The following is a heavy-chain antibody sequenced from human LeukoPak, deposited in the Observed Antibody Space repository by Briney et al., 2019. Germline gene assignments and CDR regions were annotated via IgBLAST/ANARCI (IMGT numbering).Heavy chain of an antibody. D-gene: IGHD5-24*01. V-gene: IGHV1-18*01. CDR1: GYTFTSYG. J-gene: IGHJ4*02. CDR3: ARETPRDGYGPRTFDY. Sequence: ASVKVSCKASGYTFTSYGISWVRQAPGQGLEWMGWISAYNGNTNYAQKLQGRVTMTTDTSTSTAYMELRSLRSGDTAVYYCARETPRDGYGPRTFDYWGQGTLVTVSS. CDR2: ISAYNGNT.